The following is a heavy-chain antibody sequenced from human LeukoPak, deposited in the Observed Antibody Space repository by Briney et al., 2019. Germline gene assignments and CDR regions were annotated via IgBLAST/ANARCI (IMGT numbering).Heavy chain of an antibody. J-gene: IGHJ4*02. CDR2: IGWNSGSI. CDR3: AKVGFDWLLVYYFDY. CDR1: GFTFDDYA. Sequence: GGSLRLSCAASGFTFDDYAMHWVRQAPGKGLEWVPGIGWNSGSIGYADSVKGRFTISRDNAKNSLYLQMNSLRAEDTALYYCAKVGFDWLLVYYFDYWGQGTLVTVSS. V-gene: IGHV3-9*01. D-gene: IGHD3-9*01.